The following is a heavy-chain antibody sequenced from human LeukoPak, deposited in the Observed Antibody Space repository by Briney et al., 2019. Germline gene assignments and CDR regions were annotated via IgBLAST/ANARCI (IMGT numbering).Heavy chain of an antibody. Sequence: SETLSLTCTVSGGSFSSSTYYWGWIRQPPGKGLEWIGSIYYSGSTYYNQSLKSRVTISADTSKNQFPLKVTSVTAADTAVYYCARHYYDSSGYYPWYFDYWGQGTLVTVSS. V-gene: IGHV4-39*01. CDR3: ARHYYDSSGYYPWYFDY. CDR2: IYYSGST. CDR1: GGSFSSSTYY. D-gene: IGHD3-22*01. J-gene: IGHJ4*02.